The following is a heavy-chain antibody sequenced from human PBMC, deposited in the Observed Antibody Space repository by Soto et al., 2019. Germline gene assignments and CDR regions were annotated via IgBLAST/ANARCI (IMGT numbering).Heavy chain of an antibody. CDR1: GFTFSSYA. V-gene: IGHV3-23*01. CDR3: ALFGDKLYYYYMDV. CDR2: ISGSGGST. Sequence: GGSLRLSCAASGFTFSSYAMSWVRQAPWKGLEWVSAISGSGGSTYYADSVKGRFTISRDNSKNTLYLQMNSLRAEDTAVYYCALFGDKLYYYYMDVWGKGTTVTVSS. D-gene: IGHD3-10*02. J-gene: IGHJ6*03.